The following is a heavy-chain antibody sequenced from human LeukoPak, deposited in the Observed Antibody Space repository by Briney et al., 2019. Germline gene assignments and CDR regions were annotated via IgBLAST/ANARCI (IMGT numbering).Heavy chain of an antibody. CDR3: ARQSGDYSSGWYEDY. V-gene: IGHV5-51*01. CDR2: IYPGDSDT. D-gene: IGHD6-19*01. Sequence: GESLQVSCKGSGYSFTTYWIGWVRQMPGKGLEWMGIIYPGDSDTRYSPSFQGQVTISADKSISTAYLRWSSLKASDTAMYYCARQSGDYSSGWYEDYWGQGTLVTVSS. J-gene: IGHJ4*02. CDR1: GYSFTTYW.